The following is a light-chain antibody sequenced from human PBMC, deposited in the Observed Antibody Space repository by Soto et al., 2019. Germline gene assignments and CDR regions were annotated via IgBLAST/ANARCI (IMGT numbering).Light chain of an antibody. Sequence: IVLTQSPGTLSLSPGERATLSCRASQRVYSDFLAWYQQKPGQAPRLLIYGASSRATGIPERFSGSGSGTDFTLTISRLEPEDFAVYYCQQYGSSPLTFGGGTKVEIK. V-gene: IGKV3-20*01. CDR2: GAS. CDR1: QRVYSDF. CDR3: QQYGSSPLT. J-gene: IGKJ4*01.